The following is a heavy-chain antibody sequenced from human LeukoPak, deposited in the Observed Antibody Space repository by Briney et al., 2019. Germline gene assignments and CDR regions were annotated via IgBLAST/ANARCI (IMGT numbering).Heavy chain of an antibody. D-gene: IGHD3-3*01. CDR2: IKLDGSEK. V-gene: IGHV3-7*03. J-gene: IGHJ4*02. Sequence: GGSLRLSCVASGFTFGKYWMSWVRQAPGKGLEWVANIKLDGSEKNYVDSVKGRFTISRDNTENSLYLQMNSLRVEDTAVFYCARDQYDTWSRRGNFDSWGQGTLVIVSS. CDR3: ARDQYDTWSRRGNFDS. CDR1: GFTFGKYW.